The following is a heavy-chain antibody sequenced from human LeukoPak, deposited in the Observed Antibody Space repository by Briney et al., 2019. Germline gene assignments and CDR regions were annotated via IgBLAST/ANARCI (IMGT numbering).Heavy chain of an antibody. J-gene: IGHJ4*02. CDR1: GYRFTGYY. V-gene: IGHV1-46*01. Sequence: ASVKVSCKASGYRFTGYYMHWVRQAPGQGLEWMGIINPSGDYTSYAQKFQGRVTMTRDTSTSTVYMELSSLRSEDTAVYYCGRVSDGYHYYYLDYWGQGTLVTVSS. D-gene: IGHD5-24*01. CDR3: GRVSDGYHYYYLDY. CDR2: INPSGDYT.